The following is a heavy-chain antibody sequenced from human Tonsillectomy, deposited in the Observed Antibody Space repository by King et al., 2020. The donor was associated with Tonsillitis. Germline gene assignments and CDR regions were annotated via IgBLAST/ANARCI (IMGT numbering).Heavy chain of an antibody. J-gene: IGHJ4*02. Sequence: VQLVESGGGLVQPGGSLRLSCAASGFTFSSSAMAWVRQAPGKGLEWVSGISGSGGNTYYADSVKGRFTISRDTSKNTLYSQMNILGAEDTALYYCAKVVSTAMVYYFDYWGLGTLVTVSS. V-gene: IGHV3-23*04. CDR2: ISGSGGNT. CDR3: AKVVSTAMVYYFDY. CDR1: GFTFSSSA. D-gene: IGHD5-18*01.